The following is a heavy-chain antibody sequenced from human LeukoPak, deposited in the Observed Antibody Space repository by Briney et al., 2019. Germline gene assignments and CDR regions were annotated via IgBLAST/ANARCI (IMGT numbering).Heavy chain of an antibody. CDR1: EFTFPFYA. D-gene: IGHD3-3*01. Sequence: PGGSLRLSCAASEFTFPFYAMSWVRQAPGKGLEWVSYISSSGSTIYYADSVKGRFTISRDNAKNSLYLQMNSLRAEDTAVYYCASGHTLFIMEWSPFDYWGQGTLVTVSS. V-gene: IGHV3-11*04. CDR3: ASGHTLFIMEWSPFDY. J-gene: IGHJ4*02. CDR2: ISSSGSTI.